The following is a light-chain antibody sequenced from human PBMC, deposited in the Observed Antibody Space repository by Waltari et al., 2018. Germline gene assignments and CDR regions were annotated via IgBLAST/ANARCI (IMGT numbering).Light chain of an antibody. V-gene: IGLV2-23*02. Sequence: QSGLTQPASVSGSPGQSITISCTGTSSDVGNYNLVSWYQQYPGKAPKLMVYEVTRRPSGVSDRFSGSKSGNTASLTIYGLQSEDEADYYCCSSAGLGIYVFGTGTKVTVL. CDR2: EVT. J-gene: IGLJ1*01. CDR3: CSSAGLGIYV. CDR1: SSDVGNYNL.